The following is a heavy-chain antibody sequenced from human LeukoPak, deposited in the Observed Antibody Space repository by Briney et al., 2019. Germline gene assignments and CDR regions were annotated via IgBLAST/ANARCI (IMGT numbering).Heavy chain of an antibody. Sequence: PGGSLRLSCAASGFTFISRAITWVRQAPGKGLEWVSTISGFGESTFYADSVKGRFTISRDKSRNTVHLQVDSLRAEDTAVYYCARDYDAVAATKDNWFDPWGQGTLVTVSS. V-gene: IGHV3-23*01. J-gene: IGHJ5*02. CDR3: ARDYDAVAATKDNWFDP. D-gene: IGHD6-19*01. CDR2: ISGFGEST. CDR1: GFTFISRA.